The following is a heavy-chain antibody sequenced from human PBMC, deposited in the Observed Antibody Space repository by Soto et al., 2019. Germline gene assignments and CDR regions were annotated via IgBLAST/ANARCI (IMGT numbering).Heavy chain of an antibody. V-gene: IGHV3-23*01. CDR2: LSGGGGST. CDR1: GFTFSSYA. J-gene: IGHJ6*02. Sequence: EVQLLESGGGLVQPGGSLRLSCAASGFTFSSYAMSWVRQAPGKGLEWVSALSGGGGSTYYAGSVKGRVTISRDNSKNTFYLQMNSLRAEDTAVYYCAKVSLGATTITDYYYYGLDVWGQGTTVTVSS. D-gene: IGHD1-26*01. CDR3: AKVSLGATTITDYYYYGLDV.